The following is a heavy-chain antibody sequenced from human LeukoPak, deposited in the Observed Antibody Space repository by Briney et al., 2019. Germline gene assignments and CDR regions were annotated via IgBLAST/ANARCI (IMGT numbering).Heavy chain of an antibody. CDR3: ARAPSSYDSGNGYPNLGWLDP. CDR2: FPRGRI. D-gene: IGHD5-24*01. J-gene: IGHJ5*02. CDR1: GYPIGLDYY. Sequence: SETLSLTCKVSGYPIGLDYYWGWIRQAPGRRLQWIRGFPRGRIQYNSALKSRVTISIDSSKNRFSLRMWPVPSADTAFYFCARAPSSYDSGNGYPNLGWLDPWGQGALVTVSS. V-gene: IGHV4-38-2*02.